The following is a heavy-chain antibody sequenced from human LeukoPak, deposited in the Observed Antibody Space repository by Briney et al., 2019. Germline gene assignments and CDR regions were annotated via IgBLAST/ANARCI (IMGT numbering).Heavy chain of an antibody. J-gene: IGHJ4*02. Sequence: QTGGSLRLSCAASGFAFSSYAMPWVRQAPGKGLEWVAVISNDGNNKYHADSVKGRFTISRDNSKKSLYLQMNSLRAEDTALYYCARDPVSIGSRMNSDYWGQGTLVTVSS. D-gene: IGHD3-10*01. CDR3: ARDPVSIGSRMNSDY. CDR1: GFAFSSYA. V-gene: IGHV3-30-3*01. CDR2: ISNDGNNK.